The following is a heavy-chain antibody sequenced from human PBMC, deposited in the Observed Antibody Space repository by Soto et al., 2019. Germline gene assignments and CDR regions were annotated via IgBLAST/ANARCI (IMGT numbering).Heavy chain of an antibody. J-gene: IGHJ6*02. CDR3: AKAIYYYGSGSYHGYYYDDIDA. Sequence: GGSLRLSCAASGFTFSSYAMSWVRQAPGKGLEWVSAISGSGGSTYYADSVKGRFTISRDNSKDTLYLQMNSLRAEDTAVYYCAKAIYYYGSGSYHGYYYDDIDALSQGTTVTISS. V-gene: IGHV3-23*01. CDR1: GFTFSSYA. CDR2: ISGSGGST. D-gene: IGHD3-10*01.